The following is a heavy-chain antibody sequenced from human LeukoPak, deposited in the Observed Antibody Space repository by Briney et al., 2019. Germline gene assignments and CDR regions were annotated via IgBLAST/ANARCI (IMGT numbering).Heavy chain of an antibody. CDR2: IYYSGST. CDR3: ARHSSGWHETSPYYFDY. CDR1: GGSISSYY. J-gene: IGHJ4*02. V-gene: IGHV4-59*08. Sequence: PSETLSLTCTVSGGSISSYYWSWIRQPPGKGLEWIGYIYYSGSTNYSPSLKSRVTISLDTSKNHFSLKLSSVTAADTAVFYCARHSSGWHETSPYYFDYWGQGTLVTVSS. D-gene: IGHD6-19*01.